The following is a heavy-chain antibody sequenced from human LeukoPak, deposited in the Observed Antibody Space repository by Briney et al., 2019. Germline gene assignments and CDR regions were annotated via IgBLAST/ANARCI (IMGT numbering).Heavy chain of an antibody. D-gene: IGHD5-12*01. J-gene: IGHJ4*02. V-gene: IGHV3-30*04. CDR1: GFTFNTYA. CDR3: AKATGSGYDLGIYYFDY. Sequence: PGRSLRLSCAASGFTFNTYAMHWVRQAPGKGLEWVAVISYDGSNKYYADSLKGRFTISRDNSKGTLYLQMNSLRPEDTAVYYCAKATGSGYDLGIYYFDYWGLGTLVTVSS. CDR2: ISYDGSNK.